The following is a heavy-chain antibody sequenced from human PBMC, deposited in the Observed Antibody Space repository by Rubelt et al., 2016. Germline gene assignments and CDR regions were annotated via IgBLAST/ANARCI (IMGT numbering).Heavy chain of an antibody. CDR1: GGSFSGYY. J-gene: IGHJ4*02. Sequence: QVQLQQWGAGLLKPSETLSLTCAVYGGSFSGYYWSWIRQPPGKGLEWIGSIYYSGSTYYNPSLKGRCLISLDTSKNQFSLKLSSVTAAHTAVYFLARGRWSATTAGYYLDYWGQGTVLTVSS. CDR2: IYYSGST. V-gene: IGHV4-34*01. D-gene: IGHD3-3*01. CDR3: ARGRWSATTAGYYLDY.